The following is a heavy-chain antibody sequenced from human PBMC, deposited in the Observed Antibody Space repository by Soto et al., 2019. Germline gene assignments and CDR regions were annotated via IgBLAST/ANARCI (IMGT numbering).Heavy chain of an antibody. CDR2: VSYTGKT. J-gene: IGHJ4*01. Sequence: PSETLSLTCTVSGDTLTSHYWDWIRQSPGKGLEYIGYVSYTGKTYYNPSLNRRVTISVDSSNNRFSLRLTSVTAADTAVYYCGGHRLPGMMNNLDYWGQGILVTVSS. V-gene: IGHV4-59*08. CDR3: GGHRLPGMMNNLDY. D-gene: IGHD5-12*01. CDR1: GDTLTSHY.